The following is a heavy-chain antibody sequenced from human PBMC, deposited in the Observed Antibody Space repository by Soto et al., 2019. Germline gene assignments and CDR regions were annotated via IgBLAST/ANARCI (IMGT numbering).Heavy chain of an antibody. V-gene: IGHV3-23*01. CDR1: GFIPSSYA. D-gene: IGHD6-13*01. J-gene: IGHJ4*02. CDR3: AKDAIMVSSSFNYFDF. Sequence: GGSLRLSCVVSGFIPSSYAMSWVRQAPGKGLEWVSGISGSGGATSYADSVKGRFTISRDNSKNTLYLQMNSLSAEDTAIYYCAKDAIMVSSSFNYFDFSGPGALVTVSS. CDR2: ISGSGGAT.